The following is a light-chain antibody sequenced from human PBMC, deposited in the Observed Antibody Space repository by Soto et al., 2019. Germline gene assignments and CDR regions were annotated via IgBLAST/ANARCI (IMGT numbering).Light chain of an antibody. Sequence: DIQMTQSPSTLSGSVGDRVTITCRSSQTISSWLAWYQQKPGKAPKLLIYKASTLNSGVPSRFSGSGSGTEFTLTISSLQPHDFATYYCQHYNSYSEAFDQGTKLERK. V-gene: IGKV1-5*03. J-gene: IGKJ1*01. CDR1: QTISSW. CDR2: KAS. CDR3: QHYNSYSEA.